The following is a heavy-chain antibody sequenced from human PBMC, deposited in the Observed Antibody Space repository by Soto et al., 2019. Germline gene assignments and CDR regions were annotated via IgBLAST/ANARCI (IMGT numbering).Heavy chain of an antibody. CDR2: IIPLLDIT. Sequence: QVQLVHSGAEVKKPGSSVKVSCKPSGGTFGTYTISWVRQAPGQGLEWMGRIIPLLDITHYAQKFQGRVTFTADKSTTTAYMELSSLSSADTAVYYCARGVTGRLTPGVVLFYWGQGTLVTVSS. CDR1: GGTFGTYT. CDR3: ARGVTGRLTPGVVLFY. D-gene: IGHD1-20*01. V-gene: IGHV1-69*02. J-gene: IGHJ4*02.